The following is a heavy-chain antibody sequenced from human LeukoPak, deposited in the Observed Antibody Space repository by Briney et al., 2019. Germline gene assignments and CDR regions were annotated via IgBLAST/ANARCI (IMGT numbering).Heavy chain of an antibody. V-gene: IGHV3-21*01. CDR3: ARVHSPGYSSTWHTSDY. J-gene: IGHJ4*02. CDR2: ISSSSSYI. Sequence: GGSLRLSCAASGFTFSTYSINWFRQAPGKGPEWVSFISSSSSYIYYADSVKGRFTISRDNAKNSLYLQMSSLRADDTAVYYCARVHSPGYSSTWHTSDYWGQGTLVTVSS. CDR1: GFTFSTYS. D-gene: IGHD6-13*01.